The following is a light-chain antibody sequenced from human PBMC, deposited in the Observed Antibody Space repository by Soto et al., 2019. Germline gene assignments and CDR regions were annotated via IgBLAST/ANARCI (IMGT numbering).Light chain of an antibody. CDR1: SSDIGGYDY. Sequence: QSALTQPPSASGSPGQSVTISCTGTSSDIGGYDYVSWYQQHPGKAPKLIIYEVNKRPSGVPDRFSGSKSGNTASLAISGLQSEDEADYYCGAWDDSLNGWVFGGGTKLTVL. CDR3: GAWDDSLNGWV. CDR2: EVN. V-gene: IGLV2-8*01. J-gene: IGLJ3*02.